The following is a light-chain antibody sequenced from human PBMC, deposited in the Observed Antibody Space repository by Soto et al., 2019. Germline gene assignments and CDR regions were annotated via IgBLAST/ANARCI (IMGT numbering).Light chain of an antibody. CDR2: DVS. J-gene: IGKJ1*01. V-gene: IGKV3D-15*01. CDR3: QQYDKWPPST. Sequence: EIVITQSPDTLSVSPGERATLSCRASQSVSSNLVWYQQKPGQAPRLLIYDVSTRATGIPARFSGSGSGTEFTLTISSLXSEDFGIYYCQQYDKWPPSTFGQGTKVDIK. CDR1: QSVSSN.